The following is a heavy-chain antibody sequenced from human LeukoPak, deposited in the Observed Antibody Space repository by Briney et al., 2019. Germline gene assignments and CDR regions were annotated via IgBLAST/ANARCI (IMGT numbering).Heavy chain of an antibody. CDR2: ISAYNGNT. Sequence: GASVKVSCKASGGTFNSYAISWVRQAPGQGLEWMGWISAYNGNTNYAQKLQGRVTMTTDTSTSTAYMELRSLRSDDTAVYYCARDRGGDIVVVPAAIHTPSHSDAFDIWGQGTMVTVSS. CDR3: ARDRGGDIVVVPAAIHTPSHSDAFDI. V-gene: IGHV1-18*01. J-gene: IGHJ3*02. D-gene: IGHD2-2*01. CDR1: GGTFNSYA.